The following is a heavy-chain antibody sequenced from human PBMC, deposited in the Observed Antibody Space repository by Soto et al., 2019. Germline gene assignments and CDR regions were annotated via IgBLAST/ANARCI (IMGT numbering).Heavy chain of an antibody. D-gene: IGHD6-25*01. J-gene: IGHJ3*01. CDR2: MTYDGATE. CDR1: GFTFSDYV. V-gene: IGHV3-30*14. Sequence: QVRLVDSGGGVVQPGTSLRLSCAASGFTFSDYVIHWVRQAAAKGLEWVASMTYDGATEYYADSVKGRFTMSRDTSKSALSLQMNSLSPDDTAVYYCARVRLSSAVNDALDVWGQGTTVTVSS. CDR3: ARVRLSSAVNDALDV.